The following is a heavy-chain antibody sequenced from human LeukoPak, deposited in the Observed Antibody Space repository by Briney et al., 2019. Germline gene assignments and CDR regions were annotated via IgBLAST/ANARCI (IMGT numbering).Heavy chain of an antibody. V-gene: IGHV4-61*02. Sequence: SETLSLTCTVSGGSISSGRNYWTWIRQPAGKGLEWIGRIYTFSGSTNYNPSLKSRVTISVDTSKNQFSLKLTSVTAADTAVYYCARVDGSCSGGSCPSGNWLDPWGQGTLVTVSS. J-gene: IGHJ5*02. D-gene: IGHD2-15*01. CDR2: IYTFSGST. CDR1: GGSISSGRNY. CDR3: ARVDGSCSGGSCPSGNWLDP.